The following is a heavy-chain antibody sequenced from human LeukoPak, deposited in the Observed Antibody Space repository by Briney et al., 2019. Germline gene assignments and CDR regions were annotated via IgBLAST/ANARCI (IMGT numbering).Heavy chain of an antibody. J-gene: IGHJ5*02. CDR1: RFTFSGAA. Sequence: VGALRLSSAASRFTFSGAALSWGREGPGKGLEWVSAISGSGGSTYYADSVKGRFTISRDNSKNTLYLQMNSLRAEDTAVYYCVTSHSWGQGTLVTVSS. CDR2: ISGSGGST. V-gene: IGHV3-23*01. CDR3: VTSHS.